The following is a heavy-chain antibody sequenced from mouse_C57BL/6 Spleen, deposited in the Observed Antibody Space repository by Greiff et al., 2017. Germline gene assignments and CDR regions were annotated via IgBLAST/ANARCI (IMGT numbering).Heavy chain of an antibody. CDR2: IHPNSGST. J-gene: IGHJ2*01. V-gene: IGHV1-64*01. CDR1: GYTFTSYW. D-gene: IGHD2-4*01. CDR3: ARHYDYDWGYYFDY. Sequence: QVQLQQPGAELVKPGASVKLSCKASGYTFTSYWMHWVKQRPGQGLEWIGMIHPNSGSTNYNEKFKSKATLTVDKSSSTAYMQLSSLTSEDSAVYYCARHYDYDWGYYFDYWGQGTTLTVSS.